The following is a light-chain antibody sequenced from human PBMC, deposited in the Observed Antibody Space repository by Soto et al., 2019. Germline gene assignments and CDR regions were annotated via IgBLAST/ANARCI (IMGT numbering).Light chain of an antibody. J-gene: IGKJ1*01. CDR3: QHYGSSPPWT. CDR2: GAS. CDR1: QSVSRRY. Sequence: EIVLTQSPGTLSLSPGERATLSCRASQSVSRRYLAWYQQKPGQAPRLLIYGASSRATGIPDRFSGSGSGTDFTLTIDKLEPEDYAVYYCQHYGSSPPWTFGQGTKVEIK. V-gene: IGKV3-20*01.